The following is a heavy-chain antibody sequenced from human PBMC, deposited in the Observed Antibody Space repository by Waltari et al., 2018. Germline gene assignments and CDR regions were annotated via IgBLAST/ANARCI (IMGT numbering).Heavy chain of an antibody. J-gene: IGHJ6*02. D-gene: IGHD5-12*01. CDR1: GFTFSSYG. Sequence: QVQLVESGGGVVQPGGSLGLSCAASGFTFSSYGMHWVRQAPGKGLEWVAFIRYDGSNKYYADSVKGRFTISRDNSKNTLCLQMNSLRAEDTAVYYCAKEVATEIYYGMDVWGQGTTVTVSS. CDR2: IRYDGSNK. CDR3: AKEVATEIYYGMDV. V-gene: IGHV3-30*02.